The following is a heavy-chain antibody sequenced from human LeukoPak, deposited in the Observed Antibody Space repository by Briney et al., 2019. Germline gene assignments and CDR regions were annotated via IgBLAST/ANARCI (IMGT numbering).Heavy chain of an antibody. CDR3: ATPDSWSPFDY. D-gene: IGHD6-13*01. CDR2: IKQDGSEK. CDR1: GFTFSSYW. V-gene: IGHV3-7*05. Sequence: GGSLRLSCAASGFTFSSYWMSWVRQAPGKGLEWVANIKQDGSEKYYVDSVKGRFTISRDNAENSLYLQMNSLRAEDTAVYYCATPDSWSPFDYWGQGTLVTVSS. J-gene: IGHJ4*02.